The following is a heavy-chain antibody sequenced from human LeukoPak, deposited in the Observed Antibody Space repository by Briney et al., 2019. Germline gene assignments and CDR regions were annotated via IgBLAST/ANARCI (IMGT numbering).Heavy chain of an antibody. V-gene: IGHV4-4*07. Sequence: SETLSLTCTVSGVSISPYYWTWIRQSAGKGLEYIGRIHSGGTTNHNPSLASRITLSVDTSKNQVSLKLSSVTAADTAVYFCARDSPDGYTLGHRYYYMDVWGKGTTVTVSS. D-gene: IGHD5-18*01. CDR2: IHSGGTT. CDR3: ARDSPDGYTLGHRYYYMDV. J-gene: IGHJ6*03. CDR1: GVSISPYY.